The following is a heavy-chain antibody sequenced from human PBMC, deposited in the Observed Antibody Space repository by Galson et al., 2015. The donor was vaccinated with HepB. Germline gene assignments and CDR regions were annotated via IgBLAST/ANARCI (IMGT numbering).Heavy chain of an antibody. D-gene: IGHD6-19*01. CDR1: GFTFSSYS. CDR3: ARDGSGSGWSWGFRSGAKTQGPIDY. Sequence: SLRLSCAASGFTFSSYSMNWVRQAPGKGLGWVSYISSSSSTIYYADSVKGRFTISRDNAKNSLYLQMNSLRDEDTAVYYCARDGSGSGWSWGFRSGAKTQGPIDYWGQGTLVTVSS. V-gene: IGHV3-48*02. CDR2: ISSSSSTI. J-gene: IGHJ4*02.